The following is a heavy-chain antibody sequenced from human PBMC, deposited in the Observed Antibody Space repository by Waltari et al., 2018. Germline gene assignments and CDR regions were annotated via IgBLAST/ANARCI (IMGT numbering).Heavy chain of an antibody. V-gene: IGHV3-74*01. CDR2: IKTDGSST. CDR1: GFTISSYW. CDR3: ARGSYRDAFDI. J-gene: IGHJ3*02. Sequence: EVQLVESGGGLVQPGGSLRLSCAASGFTISSYWMHWVRQAPGKGLVVVVRIKTDGSSTSYADSVQGRFTISRDNAKHTLYLQMNSPRADDTAVYYCARGSYRDAFDICGQGTMVTVSS.